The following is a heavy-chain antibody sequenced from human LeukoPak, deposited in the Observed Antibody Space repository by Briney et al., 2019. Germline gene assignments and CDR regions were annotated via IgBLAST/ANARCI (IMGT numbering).Heavy chain of an antibody. V-gene: IGHV1-3*01. CDR3: ASTDYYDSSGYHLRY. CDR1: GYTFTSYG. J-gene: IGHJ4*02. D-gene: IGHD3-22*01. Sequence: ASVKVSCKASGYTFTSYGISWVRQAPGQRLEWMGWINADNGDTKYSQKFQGRVTISRNTSANTAYMEVSSLRSEDTAVFYCASTDYYDSSGYHLRYWGQGTLVTVSS. CDR2: INADNGDT.